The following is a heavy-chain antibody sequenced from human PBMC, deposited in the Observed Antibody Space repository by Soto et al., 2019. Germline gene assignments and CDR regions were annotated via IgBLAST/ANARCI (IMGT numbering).Heavy chain of an antibody. Sequence: SGPTLVNPTHTLTLTCTFSGFSLGTSGVGVGWIRQPPGKALEWLALIYWNDDKRYSPSLKSRLTITKDTSKNQVVLTMTNMDPVDTATYYCAHRRDKKSTIFGVVIMASGWFDPWGQGTLVTVSS. V-gene: IGHV2-5*01. D-gene: IGHD3-3*01. CDR2: IYWNDDK. J-gene: IGHJ5*02. CDR1: GFSLGTSGVG. CDR3: AHRRDKKSTIFGVVIMASGWFDP.